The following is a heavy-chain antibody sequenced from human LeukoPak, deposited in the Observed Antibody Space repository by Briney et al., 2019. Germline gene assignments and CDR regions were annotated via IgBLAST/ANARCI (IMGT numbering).Heavy chain of an antibody. CDR3: ARDLNYDSAS. CDR1: GFSVSSNY. CDR2: IYSGGST. J-gene: IGHJ5*02. Sequence: GGSLRPSCAASGFSVSSNYMSWVRQAPGKGLEWVSVIYSGGSTYYADSVKGRFTISRDNSKNTVYLQMNSLRAEDTAVYYCARDLNYDSASWGQGTLVTVSA. V-gene: IGHV3-53*01. D-gene: IGHD3-22*01.